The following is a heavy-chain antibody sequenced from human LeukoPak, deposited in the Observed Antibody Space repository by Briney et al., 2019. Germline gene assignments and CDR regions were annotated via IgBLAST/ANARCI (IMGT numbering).Heavy chain of an antibody. V-gene: IGHV3-15*01. J-gene: IGHJ4*02. CDR2: IKSKTDGGTT. CDR1: GFTFSDAW. Sequence: SGGSLRLSCAASGFTFSDAWTSWVRQAPGKGLEWVGRIKSKTDGGTTDYAAPVKGRFTISRDDSKNTLYLQMNSLKTEDTAVYYCTTDHYDYVWGSYRPDYWGQGTLVTVSS. D-gene: IGHD3-16*02. CDR3: TTDHYDYVWGSYRPDY.